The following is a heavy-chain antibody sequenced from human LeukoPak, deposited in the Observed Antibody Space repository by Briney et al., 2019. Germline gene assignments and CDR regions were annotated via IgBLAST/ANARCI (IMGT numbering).Heavy chain of an antibody. D-gene: IGHD6-13*01. CDR2: ISSSSSYI. J-gene: IGHJ3*02. CDR3: ARDFRRLSAAAGFDAFDI. CDR1: GFSLSSYA. Sequence: PGGSLRLSCATSGFSLSSYAMSWVRQAPGKGLEWVSSISSSSSYIYYADSVKGRFTISRDNAKNSLYLQMNSLRAEDTAVYYCARDFRRLSAAAGFDAFDIWGQGTMVTVSS. V-gene: IGHV3-21*01.